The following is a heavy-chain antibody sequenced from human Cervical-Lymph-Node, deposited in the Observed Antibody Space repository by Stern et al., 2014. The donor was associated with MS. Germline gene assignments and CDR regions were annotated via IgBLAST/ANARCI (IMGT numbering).Heavy chain of an antibody. V-gene: IGHV7-4-1*02. D-gene: IGHD3-16*01. Sequence: QLVQSGSELMKPGASVNVSCTAAGFIFTAYAMNWVRQAPGQGLEWMGWINTKTGNPTYAQGCTGRFVFSLDTSVSKAFLQINSLKAEDTAVYYCARGSDGAAMPYWGQGSLVTVSS. J-gene: IGHJ4*02. CDR3: ARGSDGAAMPY. CDR2: INTKTGNP. CDR1: GFIFTAYA.